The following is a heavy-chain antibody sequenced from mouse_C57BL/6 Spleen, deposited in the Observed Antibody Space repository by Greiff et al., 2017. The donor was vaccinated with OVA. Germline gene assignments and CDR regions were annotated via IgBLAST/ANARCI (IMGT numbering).Heavy chain of an antibody. CDR2: ISYDGSN. D-gene: IGHD2-5*01. CDR1: GYSITSGYY. Sequence: EVKLQESGPGLVKPSQSLSLTCSVTGYSITSGYYWNWIRQFPGNKLEWMGYISYDGSNNYNPSLKNRISITRDTSKNQFFLKLNSVTTEDTATYYCARNDYSNYGWDYWGQGTTLTVSS. CDR3: ARNDYSNYGWDY. V-gene: IGHV3-6*01. J-gene: IGHJ2*01.